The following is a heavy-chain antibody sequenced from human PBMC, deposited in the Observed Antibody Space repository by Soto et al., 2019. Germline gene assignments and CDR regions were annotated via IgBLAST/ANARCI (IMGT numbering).Heavy chain of an antibody. CDR3: ARSGPIAVAGNFDY. J-gene: IGHJ4*02. Sequence: VASVKVSCKASGYTFTSYGISWVRQAPGQGLEWMGWISAYNGNTNYAQKLQGRVTMTTDTSTSTAYTELRSLRSDDTAVYYCARSGPIAVAGNFDYWGQGTLVTVSS. V-gene: IGHV1-18*01. CDR2: ISAYNGNT. D-gene: IGHD6-19*01. CDR1: GYTFTSYG.